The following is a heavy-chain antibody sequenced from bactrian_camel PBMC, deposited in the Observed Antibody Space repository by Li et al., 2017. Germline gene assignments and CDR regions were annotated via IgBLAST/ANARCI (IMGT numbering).Heavy chain of an antibody. D-gene: IGHD6*01. J-gene: IGHJ4*01. CDR1: GLTFRSAA. CDR3: AAGPWYTDEYKY. CDR2: LYTDESKT. V-gene: IGHV3S7*01. Sequence: QVQLVESGGGLVQPGGSLRLSCVASGLTFRSAAIQWVRQAPGQGLEWVSSLYTDESKTYYTDSVKGRFTMSRDNTKNTVYLQMISLESEDTALYYCAAGPWYTDEYKYWGQGTKVTVS.